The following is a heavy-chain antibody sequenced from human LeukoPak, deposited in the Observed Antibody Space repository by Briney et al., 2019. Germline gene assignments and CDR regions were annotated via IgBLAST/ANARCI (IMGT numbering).Heavy chain of an antibody. CDR2: IIPIFGTA. V-gene: IGHV1-69*05. D-gene: IGHD2-15*01. Sequence: SVKVSCKASGGTFSSYAISWVRQAPGQGLEWMGGIIPIFGTANYAQKFQGRVTITTDESTSTAYMELSSLRSEDTAVYYCAREGGGHPGIGYYYMDVWGKGTTVTVSS. J-gene: IGHJ6*03. CDR1: GGTFSSYA. CDR3: AREGGGHPGIGYYYMDV.